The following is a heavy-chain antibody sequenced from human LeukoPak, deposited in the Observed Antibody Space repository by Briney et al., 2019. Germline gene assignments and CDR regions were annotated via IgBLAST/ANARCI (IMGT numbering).Heavy chain of an antibody. CDR1: GFTFDDYA. Sequence: PGGSLRLSCAASGFTFDDYAMHWVRQAPGQGLEWVSGISWNSGSIGYADSVKGRFTISRDNAKNSLYLQMNSLRAEDTALYYCAKEANYYDSSYFDYWGQGTLVTVSS. D-gene: IGHD3-22*01. CDR3: AKEANYYDSSYFDY. V-gene: IGHV3-9*01. CDR2: ISWNSGSI. J-gene: IGHJ4*02.